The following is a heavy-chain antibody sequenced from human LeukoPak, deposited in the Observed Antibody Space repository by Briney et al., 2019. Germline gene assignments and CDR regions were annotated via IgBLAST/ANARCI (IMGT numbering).Heavy chain of an antibody. D-gene: IGHD2-8*01. CDR1: GFTFSSYW. CDR2: IKQDGSEK. J-gene: IGHJ5*02. CDR3: ARDTHCTNGVCYGTNWFDP. V-gene: IGHV3-7*01. Sequence: GGSLRLSCAASGFTFSSYWMSWVRQAPGKGLEWVANIKQDGSEKYYVDSVKGRFTISRDNAKNSLYLQMNSLRAEDTAVYYCARDTHCTNGVCYGTNWFDPWGQGTLVTVSS.